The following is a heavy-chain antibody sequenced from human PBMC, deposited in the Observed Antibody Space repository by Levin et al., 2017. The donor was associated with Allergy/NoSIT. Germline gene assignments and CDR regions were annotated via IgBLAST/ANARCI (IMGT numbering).Heavy chain of an antibody. D-gene: IGHD2-15*01. V-gene: IGHV1-2*06. J-gene: IGHJ5*02. CDR3: AREAGYCSAPTCYSFNWFDP. CDR1: GYPFNGYY. Sequence: GESLKISCKASGYPFNGYYIHWVRQAPGQGLEWMGRMHPNSGDTNYPQKFQGRVTMTRDTSVSTAYMELSSLGSDDTAVYYCAREAGYCSAPTCYSFNWFDPWGQGTLVTVSS. CDR2: MHPNSGDT.